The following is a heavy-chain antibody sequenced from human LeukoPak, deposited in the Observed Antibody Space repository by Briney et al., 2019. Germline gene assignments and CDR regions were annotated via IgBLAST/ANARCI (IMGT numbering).Heavy chain of an antibody. CDR2: ISGSGGST. J-gene: IGHJ4*02. D-gene: IGHD6-13*01. CDR1: GFTFSSFA. CDR3: AREEAIAAAGTFFDY. V-gene: IGHV3-23*01. Sequence: GGSLRLSCAASGFTFSSFALSWVRQAPGKGLEWVSAISGSGGSTYYADSVKGRFAISRDSSKNILYLQMNSLRAEGTAVYYCAREEAIAAAGTFFDYWGQGTLVTVSS.